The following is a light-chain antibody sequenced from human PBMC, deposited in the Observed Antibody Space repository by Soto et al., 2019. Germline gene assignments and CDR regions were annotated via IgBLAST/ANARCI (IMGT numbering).Light chain of an antibody. CDR1: QSVSRN. Sequence: EIVLTESPATLSLSPGERATLSCRASQSVSRNLAWYQQKPGQTPRLLIFDASTRATGVPARFSGSGPGTEFTLTISSLQSEDFAVYYCKQYNSWAAISFGQGTRLEIK. CDR2: DAS. CDR3: KQYNSWAAIS. J-gene: IGKJ5*01. V-gene: IGKV3-15*01.